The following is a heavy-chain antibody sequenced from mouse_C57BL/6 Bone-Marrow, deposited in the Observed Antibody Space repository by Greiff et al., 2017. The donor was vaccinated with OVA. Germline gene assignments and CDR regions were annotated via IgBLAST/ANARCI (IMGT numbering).Heavy chain of an antibody. D-gene: IGHD1-1*01. CDR3: ARQGYYGSSYFDY. CDR1: GFTFSSYG. Sequence: EVKLQESGGDLVKPGGSLKLSCAASGFTFSSYGMSWVRQTPDKRLEWVATISSGGSYTYYPDSVKGRFTISRDNAKNTLYLQMSSLKSEDTAMYYCARQGYYGSSYFDYWGQGTTLTVSS. J-gene: IGHJ2*01. CDR2: ISSGGSYT. V-gene: IGHV5-6*01.